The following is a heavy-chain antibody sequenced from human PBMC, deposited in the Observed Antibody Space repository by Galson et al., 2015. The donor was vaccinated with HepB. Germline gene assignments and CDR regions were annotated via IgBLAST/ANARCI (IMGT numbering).Heavy chain of an antibody. CDR2: ISSSSSYI. V-gene: IGHV3-21*01. CDR1: GFTFSSYS. J-gene: IGHJ4*02. CDR3: ARTPSTKRPSGLDFDY. D-gene: IGHD3-3*01. Sequence: SLRLSCAASGFTFSSYSMNWVRQAPGKGLEWVSSISSSSSYINYADSVKGRFTISRDNAKNSLYLQMNSLRAEDTAVYYCARTPSTKRPSGLDFDYWGQGTLVTVSS.